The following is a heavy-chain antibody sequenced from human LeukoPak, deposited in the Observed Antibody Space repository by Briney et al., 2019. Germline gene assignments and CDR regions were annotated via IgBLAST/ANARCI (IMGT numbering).Heavy chain of an antibody. J-gene: IGHJ4*02. CDR3: ANLLRYFDWPFDY. D-gene: IGHD3-9*01. CDR1: GFTFSTFA. Sequence: GGSLRLSCAASGFTFSTFAMIWVRQAPGKGLEWVSAISGSGGSTYYADSVKGRFTISRDNSKNTLYLQMNSLRAEDTAVYYCANLLRYFDWPFDYWGQGTLVTVSS. V-gene: IGHV3-23*01. CDR2: ISGSGGST.